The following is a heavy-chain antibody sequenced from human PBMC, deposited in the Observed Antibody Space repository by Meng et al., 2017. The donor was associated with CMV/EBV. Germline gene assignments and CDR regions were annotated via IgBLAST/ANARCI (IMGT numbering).Heavy chain of an antibody. V-gene: IGHV3-7*01. Sequence: GESLKISCAASGFTFSSYWMSWVRQAPGKGLEWVANIKRDGSEKYYVDSVKGRFTISRDNAKNSLYLQMNSPRAEDTAVYYCARDGIAAAAAFDYWGQGTLVTVSS. CDR2: IKRDGSEK. CDR1: GFTFSSYW. D-gene: IGHD6-13*01. CDR3: ARDGIAAAAAFDY. J-gene: IGHJ4*02.